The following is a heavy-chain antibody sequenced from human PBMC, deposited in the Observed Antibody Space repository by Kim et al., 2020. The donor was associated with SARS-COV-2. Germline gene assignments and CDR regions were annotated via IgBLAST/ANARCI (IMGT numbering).Heavy chain of an antibody. V-gene: IGHV4-61*01. CDR1: GASVSGGIYL. Sequence: SETLSLTCSVSGASVSGGIYLWSWIRQPPGKGLEWIRYVYNSGGDTNYNPSLRGRVAISMDTSKNQFSLNLRSVTTADTAVYYCARDDSVGYSSGWYFFWSQGTLVCVSS. D-gene: IGHD6-19*01. J-gene: IGHJ4*02. CDR3: ARDDSVGYSSGWYFF. CDR2: VYNSGGDT.